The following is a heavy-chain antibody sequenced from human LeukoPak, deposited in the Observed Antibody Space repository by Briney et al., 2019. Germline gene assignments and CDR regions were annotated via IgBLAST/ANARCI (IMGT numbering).Heavy chain of an antibody. D-gene: IGHD3-10*01. V-gene: IGHV3-20*04. CDR2: INWNGDST. CDR1: GFNFDEYG. CDR3: ARGHGSGSYEAIDY. J-gene: IGHJ4*02. Sequence: GGSLRLSCAASGFNFDEYGMIWVRQGLGKGLEWVSGINWNGDSTGYADSVKGRFTISRDNAKNSLYLQMNSLRAEDTALYYCARGHGSGSYEAIDYWGQGTLVTVSS.